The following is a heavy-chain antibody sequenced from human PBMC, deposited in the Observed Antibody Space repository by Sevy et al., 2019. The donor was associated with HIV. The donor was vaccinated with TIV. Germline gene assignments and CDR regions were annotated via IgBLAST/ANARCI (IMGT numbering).Heavy chain of an antibody. J-gene: IGHJ4*02. V-gene: IGHV3-21*01. D-gene: IGHD2-8*01. CDR3: AGRGDHQMGY. Sequence: GGSLRLSCAASGFTFSSYSMNWVRQAPGKGLEWVSSISSSSSYIYYADSVKGRFTISRDNAKNSLYLQMNSLRAEDTAVYYCAGRGDHQMGYWGQGTLVTVSS. CDR2: ISSSSSYI. CDR1: GFTFSSYS.